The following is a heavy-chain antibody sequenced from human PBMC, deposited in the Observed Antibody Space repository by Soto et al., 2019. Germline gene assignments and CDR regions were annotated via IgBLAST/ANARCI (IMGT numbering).Heavy chain of an antibody. CDR3: ARDRGRFLEWLLSGYFDY. V-gene: IGHV3-21*01. Sequence: GGSLRLSCAASGFTFSSYSMNWVRQAPGKGLEWVSSISSSSSYIYYADSVKGRFTISRDNAKNSLYLQMNSLRAEDTAVYYCARDRGRFLEWLLSGYFDYWGQGTLGTVSS. CDR1: GFTFSSYS. D-gene: IGHD3-3*01. J-gene: IGHJ4*02. CDR2: ISSSSSYI.